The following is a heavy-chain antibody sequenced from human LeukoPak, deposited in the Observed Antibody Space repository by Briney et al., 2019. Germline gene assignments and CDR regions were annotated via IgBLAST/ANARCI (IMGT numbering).Heavy chain of an antibody. Sequence: GGSLRLSCAASGFTFSSYAMSWVRQAPGKGLEWVSAISGSGGSTYYADSVKGRFTISRDNSKNTLYLQMNSLRAEDTAVYYCAIALRGGYGFDYWGQGTLVTVSS. V-gene: IGHV3-23*01. J-gene: IGHJ4*02. CDR2: ISGSGGST. CDR1: GFTFSSYA. D-gene: IGHD3-22*01. CDR3: AIALRGGYGFDY.